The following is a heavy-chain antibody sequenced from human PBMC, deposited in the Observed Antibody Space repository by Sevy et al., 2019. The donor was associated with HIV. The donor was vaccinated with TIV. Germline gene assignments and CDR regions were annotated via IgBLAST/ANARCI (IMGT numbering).Heavy chain of an antibody. V-gene: IGHV3-21*01. J-gene: IGHJ6*02. D-gene: IGHD2-2*02. CDR2: ISSSSSYI. CDR1: GFTFSSYS. CDR3: ARVLRVGRYCSSTSCYTFSGGMDV. Sequence: GGSLRLSCAASGFTFSSYSMNWVRQAPGKGLEWVSSISSSSSYIYYADSVKGRFTISRDNAKNSLYLQMNSLRAEDTAVYYCARVLRVGRYCSSTSCYTFSGGMDVWGQGTTVTVSS.